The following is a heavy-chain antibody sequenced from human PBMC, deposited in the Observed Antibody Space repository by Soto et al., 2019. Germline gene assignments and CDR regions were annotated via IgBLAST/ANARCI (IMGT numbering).Heavy chain of an antibody. Sequence: GGSLRLSCTASGFTFGDYAMSWVRQAPGKGLEWVGFIRSKAYGGTTEYAASVKDRFTISRDDSKSIAYLQMNSLKTEDTAVYYCTREYYYGSGSYYNGFFDYWGQGTLVTVSS. J-gene: IGHJ4*02. CDR1: GFTFGDYA. CDR2: IRSKAYGGTT. CDR3: TREYYYGSGSYYNGFFDY. D-gene: IGHD3-10*01. V-gene: IGHV3-49*04.